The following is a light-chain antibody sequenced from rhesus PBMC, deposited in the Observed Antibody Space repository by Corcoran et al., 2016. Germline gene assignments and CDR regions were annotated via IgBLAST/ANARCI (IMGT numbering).Light chain of an antibody. CDR1: QSLLHSGGKTY. V-gene: IGKV2-104*02. J-gene: IGKJ4*01. CDR2: EVS. CDR3: MQGTQLPLT. Sequence: DIVMTQTPLSLPVSPGEPASISCRSSQSLLHSGGKTYLYWYLQKPVQSPQLVIHEVSNRASGVPDRFSGSGSGTDFTLKSSRVEAEDVGVYYCMQGTQLPLTFGGGTKVEIK.